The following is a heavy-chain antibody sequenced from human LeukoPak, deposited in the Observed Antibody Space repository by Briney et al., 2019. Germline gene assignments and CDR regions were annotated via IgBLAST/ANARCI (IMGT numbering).Heavy chain of an antibody. CDR3: AGSETVVPAAWVVY. D-gene: IGHD2-2*01. V-gene: IGHV3-30-3*01. CDR2: ISYDGSNK. J-gene: IGHJ4*02. Sequence: GGSLRLSCAASGFTFSSYAMHWVRQAPGKGLGWVAVISYDGSNKYYADSVKGRFTISRDNSKNTLYLQMNSLRAEDTAVYYCAGSETVVPAAWVVYWGQGTLVTVSS. CDR1: GFTFSSYA.